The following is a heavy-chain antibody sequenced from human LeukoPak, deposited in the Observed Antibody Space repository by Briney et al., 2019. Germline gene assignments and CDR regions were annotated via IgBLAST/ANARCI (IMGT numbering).Heavy chain of an antibody. Sequence: GASVKVSCKPSGYTFTAYYMHMVRQAPGQGLEWMGWINPDSGGTNYVEKFQGRVTMTRDTSISTVYMDLSSLRSDDTAVYYCARDSSGNDYWGQGTLVTVSS. CDR3: ARDSSGNDY. CDR2: INPDSGGT. V-gene: IGHV1-2*02. D-gene: IGHD6-19*01. CDR1: GYTFTAYY. J-gene: IGHJ4*02.